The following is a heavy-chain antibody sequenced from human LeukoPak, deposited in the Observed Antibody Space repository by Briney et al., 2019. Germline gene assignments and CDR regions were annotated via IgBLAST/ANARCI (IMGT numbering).Heavy chain of an antibody. Sequence: PSETLSLTCTVSGGSISSYYWSWIRQPPGKGLEWIGYIYYSGSTNYNPSLKSRVTISVDTSKNQFSLKLSSVTAADTAVYYCARLAAERDYYSDYWGQGTLVTVSS. CDR3: ARLAAERDYYSDY. CDR2: IYYSGST. J-gene: IGHJ4*02. D-gene: IGHD6-13*01. CDR1: GGSISSYY. V-gene: IGHV4-59*08.